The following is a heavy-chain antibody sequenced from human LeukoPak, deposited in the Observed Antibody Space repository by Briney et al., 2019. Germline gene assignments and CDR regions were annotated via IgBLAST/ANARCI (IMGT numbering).Heavy chain of an antibody. V-gene: IGHV4-59*12. D-gene: IGHD3-3*01. J-gene: IGHJ5*02. CDR2: IYYSGST. CDR1: GGSISSYY. CDR3: ARLNIRAIFGVVIIVWFDP. Sequence: PSETLSLTCTVSGGSISSYYWSWIRQPPGKGLEWIGYIYYSGSTYYNPSLKSRVTISVDTSKNQFSLKLSSVTAADTAVCYCARLNIRAIFGVVIIVWFDPWGQGTLVTVSS.